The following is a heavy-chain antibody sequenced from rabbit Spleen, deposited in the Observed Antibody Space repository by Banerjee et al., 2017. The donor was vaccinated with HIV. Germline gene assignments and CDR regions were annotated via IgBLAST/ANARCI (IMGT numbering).Heavy chain of an antibody. CDR2: IDTTSVNT. CDR1: GFDFSSRYY. Sequence: QSLEESGGDLVKPGTSLTLTCTASGFDFSSRYYMCWVRQAPGKGLELIACIDTTSVNTADATWAKGRFTISKTSSTTVTLQMTSLTAADTATYFCARDLVAVIGWNFNLWGPGTLVTVS. D-gene: IGHD1-1*01. CDR3: ARDLVAVIGWNFNL. J-gene: IGHJ4*01. V-gene: IGHV1S40*01.